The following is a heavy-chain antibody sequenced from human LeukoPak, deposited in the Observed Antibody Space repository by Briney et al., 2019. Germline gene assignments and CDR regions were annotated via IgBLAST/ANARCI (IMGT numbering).Heavy chain of an antibody. CDR2: ISGSGDTT. J-gene: IGHJ4*02. Sequence: PGGSLRLSCAASGFTFRNHAMSWVRQAPGKGLEWVSSISGSGDTTYYADSVKGRFTISRDNSNNRLYLQMDSLRAEDTAVYYCTKAAEGSSSWDYDYWGQGTLVTVSS. CDR3: TKAAEGSSSWDYDY. CDR1: GFTFRNHA. V-gene: IGHV3-23*01. D-gene: IGHD6-13*01.